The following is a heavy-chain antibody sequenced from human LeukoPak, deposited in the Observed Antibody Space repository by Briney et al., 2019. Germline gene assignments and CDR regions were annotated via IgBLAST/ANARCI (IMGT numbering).Heavy chain of an antibody. V-gene: IGHV4-31*03. D-gene: IGHD7-27*01. Sequence: SETLSLTCTVSGGSITSGFYYWSWIRQHPGKGLEWIGYIDYSGSTYYNPSLKSRVTISLDRSKNQFSLKLTSVTAADTALYYCARETWGFGAFNMWGQGTMVTVSS. CDR1: GGSITSGFYY. CDR3: ARETWGFGAFNM. CDR2: IDYSGST. J-gene: IGHJ3*02.